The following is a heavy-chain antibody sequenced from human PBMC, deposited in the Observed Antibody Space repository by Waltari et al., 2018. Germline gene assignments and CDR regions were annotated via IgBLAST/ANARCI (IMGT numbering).Heavy chain of an antibody. V-gene: IGHV1-69*01. J-gene: IGHJ6*02. CDR2: SIPSVGTA. CDR1: GGTFSSYA. Sequence: QVQLVQSGAAVKTPGSSVKVSCKASGGTFSSYAISWVRQAPGQGLEWIGGSIPSVGTANDEKRFQGRVTITADESTSTAYMGLSSLRSEDTAVYYCARDTGTTPGFYVMDGWGQGTTVTVSS. D-gene: IGHD4-4*01. CDR3: ARDTGTTPGFYVMDG.